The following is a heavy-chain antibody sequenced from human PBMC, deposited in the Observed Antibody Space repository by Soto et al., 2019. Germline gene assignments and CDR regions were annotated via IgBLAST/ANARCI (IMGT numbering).Heavy chain of an antibody. CDR3: ARGATYYYDSSGYPWAFDI. V-gene: IGHV1-2*04. J-gene: IGHJ3*02. Sequence: SVKLSCKASGYTFTGYYMHWVRQAPGQGHEWMGWINPNSGGTNYAQKFQGWVTMTRDTSISTAYMELSRLRSDDTAVYYCARGATYYYDSSGYPWAFDIWGHGTMVTVSS. CDR1: GYTFTGYY. D-gene: IGHD3-22*01. CDR2: INPNSGGT.